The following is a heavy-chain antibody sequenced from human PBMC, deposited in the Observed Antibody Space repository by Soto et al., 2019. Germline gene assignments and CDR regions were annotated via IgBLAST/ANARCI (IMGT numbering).Heavy chain of an antibody. D-gene: IGHD3-3*01. Sequence: GASVKVSCKASGYTFTSYGISWVRQAPGQGLEWMGWISAYNGNTNYAQKLQGRVTMTTDTSTSTAYMELRSLRSDDTAVYYCASSVGPGIFGVVITEPYYSMDDWGQGTTVTVSS. CDR2: ISAYNGNT. CDR1: GYTFTSYG. J-gene: IGHJ6*02. CDR3: ASSVGPGIFGVVITEPYYSMDD. V-gene: IGHV1-18*04.